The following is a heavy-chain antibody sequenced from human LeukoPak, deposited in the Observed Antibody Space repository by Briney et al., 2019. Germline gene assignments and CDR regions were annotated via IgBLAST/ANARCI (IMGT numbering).Heavy chain of an antibody. J-gene: IGHJ3*02. CDR3: ARDQSGSGGHNNDAFDI. V-gene: IGHV4-4*07. D-gene: IGHD3-16*01. Sequence: PSETLSLTCTVSGGSINNYYWNWVQQPTGKGLEWIGRMYASGAFRYNPSFNSRVTMSVDTSKNQVSLKLTSATAADTALYFCARDQSGSGGHNNDAFDIWGHGTMVTVSS. CDR2: MYASGAF. CDR1: GGSINNYY.